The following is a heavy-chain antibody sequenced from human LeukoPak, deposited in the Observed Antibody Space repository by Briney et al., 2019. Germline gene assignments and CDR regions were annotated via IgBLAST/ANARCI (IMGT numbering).Heavy chain of an antibody. CDR3: ARYIVGAYGMDV. D-gene: IGHD1-26*01. Sequence: ASVKVSCKASGYTFTRYDINWVRPATGQGLEWMGWISAYNGNTNYAQKLQGRVTMTTDTSTSTAYMALRSLRSNDTVVYYCARYIVGAYGMDVWDQGTTVTVSS. CDR1: GYTFTRYD. J-gene: IGHJ6*02. CDR2: ISAYNGNT. V-gene: IGHV1-18*01.